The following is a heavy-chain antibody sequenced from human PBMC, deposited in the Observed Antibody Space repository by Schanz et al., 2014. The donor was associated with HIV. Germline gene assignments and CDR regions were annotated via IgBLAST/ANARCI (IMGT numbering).Heavy chain of an antibody. Sequence: QVQLVQSGGEVKKPGSSVKVSCKASGGTFSSSAISWVRQAPGQGLEWMGGLIPIFDTTNYAQKFQGRVTITADKSTSTVYMDLSSLRSEDTAVYYCARTYTGDWSTGADWGQGTLVTVSS. CDR3: ARTYTGDWSTGAD. CDR1: GGTFSSSA. J-gene: IGHJ4*02. CDR2: LIPIFDTT. V-gene: IGHV1-69*06. D-gene: IGHD2-21*02.